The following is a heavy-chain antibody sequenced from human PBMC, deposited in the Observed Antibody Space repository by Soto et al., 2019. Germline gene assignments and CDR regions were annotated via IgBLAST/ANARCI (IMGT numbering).Heavy chain of an antibody. D-gene: IGHD3-16*01. Sequence: PSETLSLTCAVSGGSIRTSGYSWGWIRRPPEKGQDRPPEKGLEWIATIYHSGSTNYNPSLKSRVTISVDTSKNQFSLKLSSVTAADTAVYYCARDSVAVGENYFDYWGQGTLVTVSS. J-gene: IGHJ4*02. CDR2: IYHSGST. CDR3: ARDSVAVGENYFDY. V-gene: IGHV4-39*07. CDR1: GGSIRTSGYS.